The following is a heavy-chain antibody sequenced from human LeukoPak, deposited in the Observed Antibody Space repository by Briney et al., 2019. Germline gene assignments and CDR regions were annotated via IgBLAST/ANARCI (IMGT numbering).Heavy chain of an antibody. Sequence: PGRSLRLSCAASGFTFSSYAMHWVRQAPGKGLEWVAVISYDGSNKYYADSVKGRFTISRDNSKNTLYLQMNSLRAEDTAVYYCARFYDWNGASYFDHWGQGTLVTVSS. J-gene: IGHJ4*02. CDR3: ARFYDWNGASYFDH. D-gene: IGHD1-20*01. V-gene: IGHV3-30-3*01. CDR1: GFTFSSYA. CDR2: ISYDGSNK.